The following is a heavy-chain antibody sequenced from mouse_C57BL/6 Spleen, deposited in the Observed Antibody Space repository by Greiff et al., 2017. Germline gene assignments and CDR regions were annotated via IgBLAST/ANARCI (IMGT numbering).Heavy chain of an antibody. D-gene: IGHD2-4*01. V-gene: IGHV1-64*01. Sequence: QVQLQQPGAELVKPGASVKLSCKASGYTFTSYWMHWVKQRPGQGLEWIGMIHPNSGSTNYNEKFKGKATLTVDKSSSTAYMQLSSLTSVDSAVYDCARRNYDTRGAWFAYWGQGTLVTVSA. CDR1: GYTFTSYW. CDR3: ARRNYDTRGAWFAY. J-gene: IGHJ3*01. CDR2: IHPNSGST.